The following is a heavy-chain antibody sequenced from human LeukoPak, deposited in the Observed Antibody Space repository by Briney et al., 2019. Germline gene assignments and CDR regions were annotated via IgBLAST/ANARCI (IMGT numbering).Heavy chain of an antibody. D-gene: IGHD3-10*01. Sequence: RGSLRLSCAASGFFFNTYWMHWVRQAPGKGLVWVSRINSDGSKTSHADSVKGRFTISRDNAKNTLYLQMNGLRAEDTAVYYCAREGSLEYYFDYWGRGTLVTVSS. CDR3: AREGSLEYYFDY. CDR2: INSDGSKT. V-gene: IGHV3-74*01. J-gene: IGHJ4*02. CDR1: GFFFNTYW.